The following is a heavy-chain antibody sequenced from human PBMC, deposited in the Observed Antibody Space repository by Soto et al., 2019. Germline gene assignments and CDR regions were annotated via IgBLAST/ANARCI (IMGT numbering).Heavy chain of an antibody. CDR2: IIPIFGKA. J-gene: IGHJ3*02. V-gene: IGHV1-69*01. D-gene: IGHD1-26*01. Sequence: QVQLVQSGAEVKKPGSSVKVSCKSSGGTFSSYAISWVRQAPGQGLEWMGGIIPIFGKANYAQKFQGRVTITADESTSTASMELSSLRSEDTAVYYCASWEGRSGAFDTWGQGTMVTVSS. CDR1: GGTFSSYA. CDR3: ASWEGRSGAFDT.